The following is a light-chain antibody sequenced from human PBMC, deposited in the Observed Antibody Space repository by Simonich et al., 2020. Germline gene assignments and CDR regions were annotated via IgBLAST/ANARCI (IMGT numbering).Light chain of an antibody. V-gene: IGKV1-5*03. CDR2: KAS. J-gene: IGKJ2*01. CDR3: QQYNSYST. Sequence: DIQMTQSPSPLSASVGDRVTITCRASQSISSWLAWYQQKPGKAPKLLIYKASSLESGGPSRVSGSGSGTEFTLTISSLQPDDFATYYCQQYNSYSTFGQGTKLEIK. CDR1: QSISSW.